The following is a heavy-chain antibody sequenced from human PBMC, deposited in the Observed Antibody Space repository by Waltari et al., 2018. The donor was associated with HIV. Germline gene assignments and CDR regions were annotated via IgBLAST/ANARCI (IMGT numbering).Heavy chain of an antibody. D-gene: IGHD3-22*01. V-gene: IGHV3-30*01. CDR1: GFTFSTTA. Sequence: QVHLVESGGGVVQPGRSLRLSCAPPGFTFSTTALHWVRQAPGKGLEWVADISYDGSDKYHADSVKGRFTISRDNSRNTLYLQMNSLRPEDTAVYFCAREFYYDSTGYNSGFDYWGQGTLVTVSS. CDR2: ISYDGSDK. J-gene: IGHJ4*02. CDR3: AREFYYDSTGYNSGFDY.